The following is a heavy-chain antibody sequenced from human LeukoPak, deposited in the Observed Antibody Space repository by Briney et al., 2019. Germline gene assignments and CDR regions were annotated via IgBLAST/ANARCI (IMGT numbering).Heavy chain of an antibody. Sequence: EASVKVSCKASGYTFTGYYMHWVRQAPGQGLEWMGWINPNSGGTNYAQKFQGRVTMTRDTSISTAYMELSRLRSEDTAVYYCARSGAAAGPYFDYWGQGTLVTVSS. J-gene: IGHJ4*02. CDR3: ARSGAAAGPYFDY. CDR1: GYTFTGYY. D-gene: IGHD6-13*01. CDR2: INPNSGGT. V-gene: IGHV1-2*02.